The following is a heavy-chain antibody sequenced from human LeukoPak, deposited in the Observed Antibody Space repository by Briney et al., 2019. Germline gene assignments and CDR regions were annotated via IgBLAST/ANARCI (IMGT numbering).Heavy chain of an antibody. D-gene: IGHD2-15*01. CDR2: INPNSGGT. Sequence: ASVKVPCKASGYTFTGYYMHWVRQAPGQGLEWMGRINPNSGGTNYAQKFQGRVTMTRDTSISTAYMELSRLRSDDTAVYYCARGVVVVAATDYWGQGTLVTVSS. CDR1: GYTFTGYY. J-gene: IGHJ4*02. V-gene: IGHV1-2*06. CDR3: ARGVVVVAATDY.